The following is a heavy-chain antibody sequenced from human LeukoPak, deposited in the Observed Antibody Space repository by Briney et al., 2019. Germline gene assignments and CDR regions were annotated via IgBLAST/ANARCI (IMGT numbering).Heavy chain of an antibody. CDR1: GGTFSSYA. V-gene: IGHV1-69*05. CDR3: ARSFGVVISDAFDI. CDR2: IIPIFGTA. Sequence: SVKVSCKASGGTFSSYAISWVRQAPGQGLEWMGGIIPIFGTANYAQKFQGRVTITTDESTSTAYMELSSLRSEDTAVYYCARSFGVVISDAFDIWGQGTMVTVSS. J-gene: IGHJ3*02. D-gene: IGHD3-3*01.